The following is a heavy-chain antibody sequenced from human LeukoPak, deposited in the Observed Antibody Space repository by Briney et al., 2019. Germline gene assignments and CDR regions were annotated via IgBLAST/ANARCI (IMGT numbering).Heavy chain of an antibody. Sequence: GGSLRLSCATSGFTFSSHSMNWVRQAPGKGLEWVSYISSSSSAIYYADSVKGRFTISRDNAKNSLNLQMNSLRDDDTAVYYCARDDMWAFDYWGQGTLVTVSS. J-gene: IGHJ4*02. D-gene: IGHD1-26*01. V-gene: IGHV3-48*02. CDR1: GFTFSSHS. CDR3: ARDDMWAFDY. CDR2: ISSSSSAI.